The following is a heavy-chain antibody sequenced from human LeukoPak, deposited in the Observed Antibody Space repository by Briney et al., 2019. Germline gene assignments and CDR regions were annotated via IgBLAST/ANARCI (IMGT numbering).Heavy chain of an antibody. Sequence: ASVKVSCKASGYTFTSCGISWVRQAPGQGLEWMGWISAYNGNTNYAQKLQGRVTMTTDTSTSTAYMELRSLRSDDTAVYYCARDTYYYDSSGYASEYGMDVWGQGTTVTVSS. D-gene: IGHD3-22*01. CDR2: ISAYNGNT. J-gene: IGHJ6*02. V-gene: IGHV1-18*01. CDR3: ARDTYYYDSSGYASEYGMDV. CDR1: GYTFTSCG.